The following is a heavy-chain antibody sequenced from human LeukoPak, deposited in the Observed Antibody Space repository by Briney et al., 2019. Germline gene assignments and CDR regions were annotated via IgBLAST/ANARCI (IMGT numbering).Heavy chain of an antibody. Sequence: SETLSLTCTVSGGSISSYYWSWIRQPPGKGLEWIGYIYYSGSTYYNPSLKSRVTISVDTSKNQFSLKLSSVTAADTAVYYCAREPYGDYDGIGYWGQGTLVTVSS. D-gene: IGHD4-17*01. CDR1: GGSISSYY. J-gene: IGHJ4*02. CDR3: AREPYGDYDGIGY. V-gene: IGHV4-59*06. CDR2: IYYSGST.